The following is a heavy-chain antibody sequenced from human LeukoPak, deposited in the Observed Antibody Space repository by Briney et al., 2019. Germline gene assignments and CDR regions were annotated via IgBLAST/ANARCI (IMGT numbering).Heavy chain of an antibody. CDR2: ISPDDSDT. CDR1: GYNFTNYW. Sequence: GESLRISCKASGYNFTNYWIAWVRQMPGKGLEWMGIISPDDSDTRYSLSFQGQVTISADKSINTAYLQWSGLEASDTAMYYCARLGQLIMVRGNPDPLSWAYWGQGTLVTVSS. V-gene: IGHV5-51*01. D-gene: IGHD3-10*01. CDR3: ARLGQLIMVRGNPDPLSWAY. J-gene: IGHJ4*02.